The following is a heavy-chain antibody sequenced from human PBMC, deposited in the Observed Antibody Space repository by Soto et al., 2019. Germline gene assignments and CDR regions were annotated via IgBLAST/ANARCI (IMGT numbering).Heavy chain of an antibody. D-gene: IGHD2-2*01. V-gene: IGHV4-59*08. CDR3: SRLTSSRFPKFYF. CDR2: MHHSGST. CDR1: GVSITSHY. J-gene: IGHJ4*02. Sequence: PSETLSLTCTVSGVSITSHYWSWIRQSPGKGLEWIAYMHHSGSTNYNPSLKSRASVSIDTSKNQFSLNLTSVTAADTAVYYCSRLTSSRFPKFYFWGQGTLVPVSS.